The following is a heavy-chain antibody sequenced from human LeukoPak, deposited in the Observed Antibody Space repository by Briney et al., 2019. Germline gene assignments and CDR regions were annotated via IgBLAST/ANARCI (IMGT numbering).Heavy chain of an antibody. Sequence: QPGGSLRLSCAASGFAFGSHWMHWVRQAPGKGLVWVARIESDASNTGYAGSVKGRFTISRDNANKTLYLQMNSLRAEDTAVYYCTRDGSGSRIPFDYWGQGTLVTVSS. CDR3: TRDGSGSRIPFDY. V-gene: IGHV3-74*01. CDR2: IESDASNT. CDR1: GFAFGSHW. J-gene: IGHJ4*02. D-gene: IGHD1-26*01.